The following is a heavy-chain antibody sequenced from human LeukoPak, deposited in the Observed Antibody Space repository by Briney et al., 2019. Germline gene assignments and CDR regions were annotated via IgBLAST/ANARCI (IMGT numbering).Heavy chain of an antibody. CDR2: ISGSGGST. V-gene: IGHV3-23*01. J-gene: IGHJ4*02. CDR1: GFTFSNYA. CDR3: AKDHHDILTGYFRLRGNYFDY. Sequence: PGGSLRLSCAASGFTFSNYAMSWVRLAPGKGLEWVLAISGSGGSTYYADSVKGRFTISRDNSKNTLYLQMNSLRAEDTAVYYCAKDHHDILTGYFRLRGNYFDYWGQGTLVTVSS. D-gene: IGHD3-9*01.